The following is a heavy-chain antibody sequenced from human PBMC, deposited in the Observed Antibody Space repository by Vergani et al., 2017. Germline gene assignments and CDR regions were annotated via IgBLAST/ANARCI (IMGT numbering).Heavy chain of an antibody. V-gene: IGHV3-30*03. D-gene: IGHD1-1*01. Sequence: QVQLVESGGGEVQPGRSLRLSCSAAGFPFSDYGVHWVRQAPGKGLEWVSVISYAGNKQNYADSVKGRFTISRDNSKNTLYLEMNALRAEDTAVYYCARDFLTRVTTLDYYYMGVWGKGTTVTVSS. J-gene: IGHJ6*03. CDR2: ISYAGNKQ. CDR3: ARDFLTRVTTLDYYYMGV. CDR1: GFPFSDYG.